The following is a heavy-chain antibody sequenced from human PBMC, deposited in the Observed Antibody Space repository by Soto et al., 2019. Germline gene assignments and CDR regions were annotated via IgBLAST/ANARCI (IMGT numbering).Heavy chain of an antibody. V-gene: IGHV3-23*01. CDR2: LSGSGGST. J-gene: IGHJ6*02. CDR1: GFTFSSYA. Sequence: EVQLLDSGGGLVQPGGSLRRSCAASGFTFSSYAMIWVRQDKGKGLEWVSALSGSGGSTYYAEPVKGRFTISRDNSKNTLDLQVNSLRADDTAVYCCAKEQSDYSIRSYYYYGMDGWGQGTTEAASS. CDR3: AKEQSDYSIRSYYYYGMDG. D-gene: IGHD4-4*01.